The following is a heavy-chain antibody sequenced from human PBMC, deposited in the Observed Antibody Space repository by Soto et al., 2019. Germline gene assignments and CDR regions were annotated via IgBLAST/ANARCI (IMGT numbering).Heavy chain of an antibody. V-gene: IGHV1-46*01. D-gene: IGHD1-7*01. J-gene: IGHJ5*02. CDR2: INPSGGST. CDR3: ARDLDGTTSYNWFDP. CDR1: GYTFTSYY. Sequence: ASVKVSCKASGYTFTSYYMHWVRRAPGQGLEWMGIINPSGGSTSYAQKFQGRVTMTRDTSTSTVYMELSSLRSEDTAVYYCARDLDGTTSYNWFDPWGQGTLVTISS.